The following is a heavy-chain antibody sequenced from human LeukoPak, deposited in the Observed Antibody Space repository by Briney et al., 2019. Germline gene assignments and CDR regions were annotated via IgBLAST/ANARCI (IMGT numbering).Heavy chain of an antibody. CDR2: ISWNSGSI. Sequence: GGSLRLSCAGSGFIFNNYAMHWVRQPPGKGLEWVSGISWNSGSIDYADSVKGRFTISRDNAKNSLYLQINSLGVEDTAFYYCAKDNRRHYTSGPNPDSLHWGQGALVTISS. J-gene: IGHJ4*02. CDR3: AKDNRRHYTSGPNPDSLH. CDR1: GFIFNNYA. V-gene: IGHV3-9*01. D-gene: IGHD6-19*01.